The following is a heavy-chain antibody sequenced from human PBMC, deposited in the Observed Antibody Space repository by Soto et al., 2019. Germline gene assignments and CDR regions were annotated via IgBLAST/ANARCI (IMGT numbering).Heavy chain of an antibody. CDR3: ASALLGYCSGGSCYGRYYFDS. CDR2: INAGNGNT. CDR1: GYTFTSYA. V-gene: IGHV1-3*01. J-gene: IGHJ4*02. D-gene: IGHD2-15*01. Sequence: GASVKVSCKASGYTFTSYAMHWVRQAPGQRLEWMGWINAGNGNTKYSQKFQGRVTITRDTSASTAYMELSSLRSEDTAVYYCASALLGYCSGGSCYGRYYFDSWGKGILASVSA.